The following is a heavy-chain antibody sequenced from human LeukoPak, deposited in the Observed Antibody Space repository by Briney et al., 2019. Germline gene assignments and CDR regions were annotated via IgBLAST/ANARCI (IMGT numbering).Heavy chain of an antibody. Sequence: SETLSLTCTVSGGSISSGGYYWSWIRQHPGKGLEWIGYIYYSGSTYYNPSLKSRVTISVDTSKNQFSLKLSSVTAADTAVYYCAREDPGSDGPFDYWGQGTLITVSS. CDR3: AREDPGSDGPFDY. J-gene: IGHJ4*02. CDR2: IYYSGST. D-gene: IGHD3-10*01. V-gene: IGHV4-31*03. CDR1: GGSISSGGYY.